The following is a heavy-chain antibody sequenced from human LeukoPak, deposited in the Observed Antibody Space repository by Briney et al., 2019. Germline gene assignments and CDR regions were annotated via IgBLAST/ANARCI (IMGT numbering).Heavy chain of an antibody. CDR3: ARSGGVRGHYFDY. V-gene: IGHV4-61*02. J-gene: IGHJ4*02. CDR1: GGSVSSGSYY. CDR2: IYTSGST. D-gene: IGHD3-10*01. Sequence: PSQTLSLTCTVSGGSVSSGSYYWSWIRQPAGKGLEWIGRIYTSGSTNYNPSLKSRVTMSVDTSKNQFSLKLSSVTAADTAVYYCARSGGVRGHYFDYWGQGTLVTVSS.